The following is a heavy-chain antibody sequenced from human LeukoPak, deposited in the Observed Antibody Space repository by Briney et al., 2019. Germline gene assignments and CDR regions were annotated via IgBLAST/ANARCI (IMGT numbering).Heavy chain of an antibody. J-gene: IGHJ5*02. V-gene: IGHV1-18*04. CDR2: ISVYNDNT. CDR3: ARDRAGPLTALIRGHIKEIP. D-gene: IGHD3-10*01. CDR1: GYTFSSFG. Sequence: GASVKLSCKASGYTFSSFGISWVRQAPGQGLEWMGWISVYNDNTHLAQKFQGRVTMTADTSTSTAYMELRNLRADDTAMYYCARDRAGPLTALIRGHIKEIPWGQGTLVTVSS.